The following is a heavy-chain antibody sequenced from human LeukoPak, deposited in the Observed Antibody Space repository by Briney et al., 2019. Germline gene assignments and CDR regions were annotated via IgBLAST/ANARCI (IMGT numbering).Heavy chain of an antibody. V-gene: IGHV1-18*01. J-gene: IGHJ4*02. Sequence: ASVKLSCKASGYTFTSYGISWVRQAPGQGIEWMGWISAYNGNTNNAQKLQGRVTMTTDTSTSTAYMELRSVRSDDTAVYYCARGVRDILTGSTRYYFDCWGQGTLVTVSS. CDR3: ARGVRDILTGSTRYYFDC. D-gene: IGHD3-9*01. CDR2: ISAYNGNT. CDR1: GYTFTSYG.